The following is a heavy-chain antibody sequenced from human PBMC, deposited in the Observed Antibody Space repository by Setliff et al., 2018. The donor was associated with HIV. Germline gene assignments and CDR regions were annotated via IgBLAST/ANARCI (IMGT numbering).Heavy chain of an antibody. CDR3: MRGRSITIFGVAYFDF. V-gene: IGHV4-38-2*01. CDR2: VYHSGTT. D-gene: IGHD3-3*01. CDR1: GYSISTAYY. Sequence: SETLSLTCAVSGYSISTAYYWGWIRQPPGKGLEWIGSVYHSGTTYYNPSLKSRVTISVDMSNNQFSLKVTSVTASDTAVYYCMRGRSITIFGVAYFDFWGQGTQVTVSS. J-gene: IGHJ4*02.